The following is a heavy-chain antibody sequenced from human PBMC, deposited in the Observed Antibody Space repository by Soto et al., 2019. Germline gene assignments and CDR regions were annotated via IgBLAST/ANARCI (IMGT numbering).Heavy chain of an antibody. D-gene: IGHD4-17*01. V-gene: IGHV3-33*01. CDR1: GFTFNTYS. CDR3: ARAGGTTVTGLWHFDS. CDR2: IWYDGTQK. J-gene: IGHJ4*02. Sequence: QVQLEESGGGVVQPGRSLRLSCEASGFTFNTYSMRWVRQPPGKGLEWLAAIWYDGTQKYYADSVKGRFIISTDNSKKTLYLEMNSLRAEDTAVYYCARAGGTTVTGLWHFDSWGQGTLVTVSS.